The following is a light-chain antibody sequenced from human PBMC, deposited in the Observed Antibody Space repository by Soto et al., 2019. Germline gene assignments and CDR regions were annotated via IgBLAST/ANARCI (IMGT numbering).Light chain of an antibody. J-gene: IGKJ4*01. CDR1: QDIRSS. CDR3: QHYVTWPLT. V-gene: IGKV3-15*01. Sequence: DIVMTQSPSTLSVSPGERVTLSCRASQDIRSSLAWYQHKPGQTPRLLIYDTSIRATGVPARFSGSRSGAEFTLTISSLQSEDFAVYYCQHYVTWPLTFGGGTKVDVK. CDR2: DTS.